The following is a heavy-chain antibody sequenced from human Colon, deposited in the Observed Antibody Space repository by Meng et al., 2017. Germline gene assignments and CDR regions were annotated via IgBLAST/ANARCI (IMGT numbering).Heavy chain of an antibody. V-gene: IGHV4-59*01. Sequence: QVQLQESGPGLVKPSETLSLTCPVSGGSISSYYWSWIRQPPGKGLEWIGYIYYSGSTNYNPSLKSRVTISVDTSKNQFSLKLSSVTAADTAVYYCARDGSGMVAWFDPWGQGTLVTVSS. CDR1: GGSISSYY. J-gene: IGHJ5*02. CDR3: ARDGSGMVAWFDP. CDR2: IYYSGST. D-gene: IGHD3-10*01.